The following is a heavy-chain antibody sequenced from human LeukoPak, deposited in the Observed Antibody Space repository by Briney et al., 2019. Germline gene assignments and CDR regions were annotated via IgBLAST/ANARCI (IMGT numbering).Heavy chain of an antibody. Sequence: GGSLRLSCAASGFTFSSYAMSWVRQAPGKGLEWVSAISGSGGSTYYADSVKGRFTISRDNSKNTLYLQMNSLRVEDTALYYCARDPIGYSYIDYWGQGTLVTVSS. D-gene: IGHD5-18*01. CDR1: GFTFSSYA. CDR2: ISGSGGST. J-gene: IGHJ4*02. CDR3: ARDPIGYSYIDY. V-gene: IGHV3-23*01.